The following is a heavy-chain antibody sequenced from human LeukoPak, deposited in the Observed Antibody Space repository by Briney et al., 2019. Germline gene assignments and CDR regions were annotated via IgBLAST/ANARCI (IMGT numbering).Heavy chain of an antibody. CDR3: ARGPDWFDP. J-gene: IGHJ5*02. CDR2: INHSGST. V-gene: IGHV4-34*01. Sequence: PSETLSLTCAVYGGSFSGYYWSWIRQPPGKGLEWIGEINHSGSTNYNPSLKSRVTISVDTSKNQFSLKLSSVTAADTAVYYCARGPDWFDPRGQGTLVTVSS. CDR1: GGSFSGYY.